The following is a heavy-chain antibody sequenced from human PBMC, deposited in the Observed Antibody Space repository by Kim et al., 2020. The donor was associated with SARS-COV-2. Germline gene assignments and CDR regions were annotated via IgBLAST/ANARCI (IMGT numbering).Heavy chain of an antibody. CDR1: GYSFTSYW. CDR3: ARQFGDGHNPAPGLDAFDI. V-gene: IGHV5-10-1*01. D-gene: IGHD3-10*01. CDR2: IDPSDSYT. Sequence: GESLKISCKGSGYSFTSYWISWVRQMPGKGLEWMGRIDPSDSYTNYSPSFQGHVTISADKSISTAYLQWSSLKASDTAMYYCARQFGDGHNPAPGLDAFDIWGQGTMVTVSS. J-gene: IGHJ3*02.